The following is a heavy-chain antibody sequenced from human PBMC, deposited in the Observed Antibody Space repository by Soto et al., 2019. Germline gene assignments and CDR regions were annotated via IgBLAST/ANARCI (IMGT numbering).Heavy chain of an antibody. CDR2: ISGSGGST. CDR1: GFTFSSYA. CDR3: AKPIRVGYDSSGYPSVFDY. Sequence: EVQLLESGGGLVQPGGSLRLSCAASGFTFSSYAMSWVRQAPGKGLEWVSAISGSGGSTYYADSVKGRFTISRDNSKNTLYLQMNSLRAEDTAVYYCAKPIRVGYDSSGYPSVFDYWGQGTLVTVSS. V-gene: IGHV3-23*01. D-gene: IGHD3-22*01. J-gene: IGHJ4*02.